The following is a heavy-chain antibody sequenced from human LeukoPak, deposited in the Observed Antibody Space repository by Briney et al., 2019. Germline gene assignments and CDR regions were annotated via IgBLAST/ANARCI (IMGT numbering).Heavy chain of an antibody. CDR2: IYYWGST. CDR3: ARDRDFWSGSTVGFDP. Sequence: PSETLSLICTVSGRPISSYYWLWIRQPPGKGLEWIVYIYYWGSTNYNPPLKSRVTISVDTSKNQFSLKLSSVTAADTAVYYCARDRDFWSGSTVGFDPWGQGTLVTVSS. J-gene: IGHJ5*02. D-gene: IGHD3-3*01. V-gene: IGHV4-59*01. CDR1: GRPISSYY.